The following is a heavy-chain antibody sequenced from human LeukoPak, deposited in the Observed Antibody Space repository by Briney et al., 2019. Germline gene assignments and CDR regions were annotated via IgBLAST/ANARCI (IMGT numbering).Heavy chain of an antibody. CDR3: ARCIAAAGTYNYYYGMDV. V-gene: IGHV1-69*13. J-gene: IGHJ6*02. Sequence: SVKVSCKASGGTFSSYAISWVRQAPGQGLEWMGGIIPIFGTANYAQKFQGRVTITADESTSTAYMELSSLRSEDTAVYYCARCIAAAGTYNYYYGMDVWGQGTTVTVSS. CDR1: GGTFSSYA. CDR2: IIPIFGTA. D-gene: IGHD6-13*01.